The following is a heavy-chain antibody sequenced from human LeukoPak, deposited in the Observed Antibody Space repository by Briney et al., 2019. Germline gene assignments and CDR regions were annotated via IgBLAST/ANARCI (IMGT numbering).Heavy chain of an antibody. V-gene: IGHV3-66*01. Sequence: PGGSLRLSCAASGFTVSSNYMSWVRQAPGKGPEWVSVIYSGGSTYYADSVKGRFTISRDNSKNTLYLQRNSLRAEDTAVYYCARPSHVSSTRYYYYGMDVWGQGTTVTVSS. J-gene: IGHJ6*02. D-gene: IGHD6-6*01. CDR3: ARPSHVSSTRYYYYGMDV. CDR1: GFTVSSNY. CDR2: IYSGGST.